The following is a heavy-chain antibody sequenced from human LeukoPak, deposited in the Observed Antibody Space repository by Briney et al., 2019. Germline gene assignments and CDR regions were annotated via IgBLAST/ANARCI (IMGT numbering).Heavy chain of an antibody. CDR1: GYTFTSYG. J-gene: IGHJ6*02. CDR2: ISAYNGNT. D-gene: IGHD2-2*01. Sequence: GASVKVSCKASGYTFTSYGISWVRQAPGQGLEWMGWISAYNGNTNYAQKLQGRVTMTTDTSTSTAYMELRSLRSDDTAVYYCARDLLGYCSSTSCFYYYGMDVWGQGTTVTVSS. V-gene: IGHV1-18*01. CDR3: ARDLLGYCSSTSCFYYYGMDV.